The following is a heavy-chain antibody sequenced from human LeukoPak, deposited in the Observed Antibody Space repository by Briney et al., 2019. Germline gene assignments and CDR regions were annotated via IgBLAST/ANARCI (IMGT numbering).Heavy chain of an antibody. V-gene: IGHV3-30*03. J-gene: IGHJ3*02. CDR3: ARDGNDYVWGSYRFNAFDI. CDR1: GFIFSTYN. CDR2: ISYDRSNK. D-gene: IGHD3-16*02. Sequence: GGSLRLSCAASGFIFSTYNMHWVRQAPGKGLEWVAVISYDRSNKYYADSVKGRFTISRDNSKNTLYPQMNSLRAEDTAVYYCARDGNDYVWGSYRFNAFDIWGQGTMVTVSS.